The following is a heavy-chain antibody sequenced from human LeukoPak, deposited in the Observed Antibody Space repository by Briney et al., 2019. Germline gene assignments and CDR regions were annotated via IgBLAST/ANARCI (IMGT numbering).Heavy chain of an antibody. D-gene: IGHD6-13*01. Sequence: GGSLRLSCAASGFTFSNFAMHWVRQASGKGLEYVSAISFNGASTYYAKSVKGRFTISRDNSINRLYLQMGSLRTEDMGIYYCARVNGLPAAAPVHFGLWGRGTLVTVSS. CDR3: ARVNGLPAAAPVHFGL. CDR2: ISFNGAST. V-gene: IGHV3-64*01. CDR1: GFTFSNFA. J-gene: IGHJ2*01.